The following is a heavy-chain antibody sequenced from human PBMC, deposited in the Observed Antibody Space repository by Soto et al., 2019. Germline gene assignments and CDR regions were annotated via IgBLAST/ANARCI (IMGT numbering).Heavy chain of an antibody. D-gene: IGHD3-16*01. Sequence: EVQLVESGGGLVQPGGSLRLSCAASGFTFSSNSVNWVRQAPGKGLEWVSYISRSSSTTYYADSVKGRFTISRDNAKNSLYLQMNSLRAEDTAVYYCARDDEMGYFDYWGQGTLVTVSS. V-gene: IGHV3-48*01. CDR3: ARDDEMGYFDY. CDR2: ISRSSSTT. J-gene: IGHJ4*02. CDR1: GFTFSSNS.